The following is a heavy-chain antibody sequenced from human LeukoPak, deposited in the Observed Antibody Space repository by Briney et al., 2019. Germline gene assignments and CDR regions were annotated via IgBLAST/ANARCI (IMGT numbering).Heavy chain of an antibody. J-gene: IGHJ3*02. D-gene: IGHD1-26*01. Sequence: GESLKISRKGSGYSLTSYWIGWVRQIPGKGPGWMGIIYPGYSDTIYRPSFQGQVTISADKSISTSYLQWSSLKASDAAMYYCAIRGSDRRDDAFDIWGQGTMVTVSS. CDR2: IYPGYSDT. V-gene: IGHV5-51*01. CDR1: GYSLTSYW. CDR3: AIRGSDRRDDAFDI.